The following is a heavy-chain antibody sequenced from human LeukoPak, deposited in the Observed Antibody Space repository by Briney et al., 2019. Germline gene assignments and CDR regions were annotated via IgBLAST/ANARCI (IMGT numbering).Heavy chain of an antibody. Sequence: GGSLRLSCTASGFTFSSFAMSWVRQAPGKGLEWVSGISGSGGSTYYADSMKGRFTISRDNSKNTLYLQINSLRAEDTAVYYCAKDFSVGVTMIRGPFDPWGQGTLVTVSS. D-gene: IGHD3-10*01. CDR3: AKDFSVGVTMIRGPFDP. CDR1: GFTFSSFA. CDR2: ISGSGGST. J-gene: IGHJ5*02. V-gene: IGHV3-23*01.